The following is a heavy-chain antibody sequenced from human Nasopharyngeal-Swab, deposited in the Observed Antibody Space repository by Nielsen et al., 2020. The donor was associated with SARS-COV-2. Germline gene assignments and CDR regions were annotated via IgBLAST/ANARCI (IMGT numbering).Heavy chain of an antibody. J-gene: IGHJ4*02. D-gene: IGHD6-6*01. CDR1: GFNFSSYS. CDR3: ARIGYSSSSTDY. V-gene: IGHV3-7*01. CDR2: INQDESVK. Sequence: GGSLRLSCAVSGFNFSSYSMSWVRQAPGKGLECVANINQDESVKYYVDSVKGRFTVSRDNAKDSLYLQMNSLRIEDTAVYFCARIGYSSSSTDYWGQGTLVTVSS.